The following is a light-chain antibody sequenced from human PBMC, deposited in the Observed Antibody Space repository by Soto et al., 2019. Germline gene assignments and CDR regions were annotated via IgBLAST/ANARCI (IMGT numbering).Light chain of an antibody. J-gene: IGKJ4*01. CDR2: DAS. CDR3: QQRRNWPQLT. CDR1: QSVSSY. Sequence: EIVLTQSPATLSLSPGKRATLSCRASQSVSSYLAWYQQKPGQDPRLLIYDASNRATGIPARFSGSGSGTDFTLTISSLEPEDFAVYYCQQRRNWPQLTFGGGTKVEIK. V-gene: IGKV3-11*01.